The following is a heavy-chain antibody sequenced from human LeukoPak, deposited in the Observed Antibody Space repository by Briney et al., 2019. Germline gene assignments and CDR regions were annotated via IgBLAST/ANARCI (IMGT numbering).Heavy chain of an antibody. CDR3: ARLAYDSQVFA. J-gene: IGHJ5*02. CDR2: INPNSGGT. Sequence: ASVKVSCKASGHTFIGYNMHWVRQAPGQGLEWMGWINPNSGGTNYAQKFQGRVTMTRDTSISTAYMELSRLRSDDTAVYYCARLAYDSQVFAWGQGTLVTVSS. V-gene: IGHV1-2*02. CDR1: GHTFIGYN. D-gene: IGHD3-22*01.